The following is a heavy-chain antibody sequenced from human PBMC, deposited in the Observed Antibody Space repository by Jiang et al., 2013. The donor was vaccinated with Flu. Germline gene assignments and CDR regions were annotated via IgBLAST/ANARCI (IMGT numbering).Heavy chain of an antibody. CDR3: AKDRVDY. Sequence: GGLVQPGGSLRLSCTASGFTFSSYPMNWVRQAPGKGLEWVSSISGSDGNTYHADSVKGRFTISRDNSKNTLHLHMNSLRAEDTAVYYCAKDRVDYWGQGTLVT. CDR1: GFTFSSYP. J-gene: IGHJ4*02. CDR2: ISGSDGNT. V-gene: IGHV3-23*01.